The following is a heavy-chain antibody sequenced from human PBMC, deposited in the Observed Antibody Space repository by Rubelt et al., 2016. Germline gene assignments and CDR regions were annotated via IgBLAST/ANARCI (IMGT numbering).Heavy chain of an antibody. CDR2: IFYSGST. V-gene: IGHV4-39*01. J-gene: IGHJ4*02. D-gene: IGHD3-22*01. Sequence: QLQLQESGPGLVKPSETLSLTCTVSGGSISSTNYYWGWIRQPPGKGLEWIGSIFYSGSTYCNPSLMSRVIISVDTSKTQFSLRLISVSAADTAVYYCARRNYYDSSGYYPAHFDYWGQGTLVTVSS. CDR3: ARRNYYDSSGYYPAHFDY. CDR1: GGSISSTNYY.